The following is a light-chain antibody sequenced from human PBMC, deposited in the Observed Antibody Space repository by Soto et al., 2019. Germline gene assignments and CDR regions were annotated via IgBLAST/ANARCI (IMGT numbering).Light chain of an antibody. J-gene: IGKJ1*01. CDR1: QSVSSNY. CDR3: QQYGSSPPT. V-gene: IGKV3-20*01. Sequence: EIVLTQSPGTLSLSPGERATLSCRASQSVSSNYLAWYRRKPGQAPRLLIYGASNRATDIPGRFSGSGSGTAFTLTITRLEPEDVAVYYCQQYGSSPPTFGPGTRVEIK. CDR2: GAS.